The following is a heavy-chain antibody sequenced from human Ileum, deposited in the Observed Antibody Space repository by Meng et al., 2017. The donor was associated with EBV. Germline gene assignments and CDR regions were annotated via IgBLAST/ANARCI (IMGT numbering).Heavy chain of an antibody. D-gene: IGHD4-17*01. CDR1: GGSISSSNYC. CDR2: ICYTDYT. V-gene: IGHV4-39*01. CDR3: AMGPDYAKTGY. J-gene: IGHJ4*02. Sequence: QPPLQASGPGLVKPSETLSLTCSFSGGSISSSNYCWGWIRQPPGKGLEWIQSICYTDYTYYNPSLKSRVTISADKSKNQFSLRLNSLTAADTAVYYCAMGPDYAKTGYWGQGTLVTVSS.